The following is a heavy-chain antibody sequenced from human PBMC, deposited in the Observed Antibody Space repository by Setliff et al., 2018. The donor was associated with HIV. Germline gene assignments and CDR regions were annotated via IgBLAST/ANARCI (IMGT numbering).Heavy chain of an antibody. V-gene: IGHV1-3*01. CDR2: INAGNGNT. CDR3: AREALHAGGWRGAFDI. D-gene: IGHD6-19*01. J-gene: IGHJ3*02. CDR1: YTFTSYA. Sequence: YTFTSYAMHWVRQAPGQRLEWMGWINAGNGNTKYSQKFQGRVTFTRDTSTSTVYMELSSLRSEDTAVYYCAREALHAGGWRGAFDIWGQGTMVTVSS.